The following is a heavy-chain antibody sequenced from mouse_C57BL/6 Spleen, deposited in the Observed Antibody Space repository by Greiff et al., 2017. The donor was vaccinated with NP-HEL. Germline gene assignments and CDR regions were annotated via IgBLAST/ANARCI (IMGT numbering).Heavy chain of an antibody. V-gene: IGHV14-4*01. CDR2: IDPENGDT. CDR1: GFNIKDDY. J-gene: IGHJ2*01. CDR3: TRGNYEEVFDY. D-gene: IGHD2-1*01. Sequence: EVQLQQSGAELVRPGASVKLSCTASGFNIKDDYMHWVKQRPEQGLEWIGWIDPENGDTEYASKFQGKATITADTSSNTAYLQLSSLTSEDTAVYYCTRGNYEEVFDYWGQGTTLTVSS.